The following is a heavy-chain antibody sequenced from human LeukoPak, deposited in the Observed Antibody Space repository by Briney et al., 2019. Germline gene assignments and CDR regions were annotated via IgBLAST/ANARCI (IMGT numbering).Heavy chain of an antibody. J-gene: IGHJ4*02. CDR3: TRASLSGSYFFY. CDR1: GFTVSSTY. V-gene: IGHV3-72*01. D-gene: IGHD1-26*01. Sequence: GGSLRLSCAASGFTVSSTYMSWVRQAPGKGLEWVGRSRNKANSYTTEYAASVKGRFSISRDDSKNSLSLQMNSLKTDDTAVYYCTRASLSGSYFFYWGQGALVTVSS. CDR2: SRNKANSYTT.